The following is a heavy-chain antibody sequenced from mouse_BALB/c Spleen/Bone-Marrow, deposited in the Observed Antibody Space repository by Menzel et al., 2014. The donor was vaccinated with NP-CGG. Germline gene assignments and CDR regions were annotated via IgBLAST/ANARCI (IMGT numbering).Heavy chain of an antibody. D-gene: IGHD1-1*01. CDR2: INPSTGCT. J-gene: IGHJ4*01. Sequence: QVQLQQSGAELAKPGASVKMSCKASGYTLTSYWMHWVKQRPGQGLEWIGYINPSTGCTEYNQKFKDKATLTADKSSSTAYMQLSSLTSEDSAVYYCARQITTVDYAMDYWGQGTSVTVSS. CDR1: GYTLTSYW. CDR3: ARQITTVDYAMDY. V-gene: IGHV1-7*01.